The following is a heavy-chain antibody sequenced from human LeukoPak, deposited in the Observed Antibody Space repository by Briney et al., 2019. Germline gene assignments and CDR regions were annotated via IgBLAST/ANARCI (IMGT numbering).Heavy chain of an antibody. CDR1: GGSFSGYY. J-gene: IGHJ4*02. D-gene: IGHD6-13*01. CDR3: ARSSSSWGPLPFDY. V-gene: IGHV4-34*01. CDR2: INHSGST. Sequence: SETLSLTCAVYGGSFSGYYWSWIRQPPGKGLEWIGEINHSGSTNYNPSLKSRVTISVDTSRNQFSLKLNSVTAADTAVYYCARSSSSWGPLPFDYWGQGTLVAVSS.